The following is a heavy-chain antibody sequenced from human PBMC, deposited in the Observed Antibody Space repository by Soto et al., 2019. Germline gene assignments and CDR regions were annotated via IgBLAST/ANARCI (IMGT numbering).Heavy chain of an antibody. J-gene: IGHJ4*02. CDR3: ARSGIQLWFLSS. V-gene: IGHV3-74*01. CDR1: GFTFSGYW. CDR2: FNSDGSST. D-gene: IGHD5-18*01. Sequence: EVQLVESGGGLVQPGGSLRLSCAASGFTFSGYWMHWVRQAPGKGLVWVSRFNSDGSSTTYADSVKGRFTISRYNAKNMLYLQMNSLRAEDTALYYCARSGIQLWFLSSWGQGTLVTVSS.